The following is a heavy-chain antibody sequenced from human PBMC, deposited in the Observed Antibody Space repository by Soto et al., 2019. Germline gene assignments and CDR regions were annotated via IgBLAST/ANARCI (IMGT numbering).Heavy chain of an antibody. V-gene: IGHV2-5*02. Sequence: QITLKESGPTVVKPKETLTLTCTLSGFSLTTSGVGVGWFRQSPGKAPEWLALIYWDDDKRYSTSLNSRLIITKDTSKKQVVLTIANVDPADTATYYCAHRVLRTVFGLVTTTAIYFDFWGPGTPVVVSS. CDR1: GFSLTTSGVG. CDR3: AHRVLRTVFGLVTTTAIYFDF. J-gene: IGHJ4*02. D-gene: IGHD3-3*01. CDR2: IYWDDDK.